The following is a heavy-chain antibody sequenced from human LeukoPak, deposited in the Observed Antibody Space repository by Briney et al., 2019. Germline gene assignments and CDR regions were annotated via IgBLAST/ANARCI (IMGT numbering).Heavy chain of an antibody. CDR2: ISSSGSTI. CDR3: ARDPNGDYIGAFDM. V-gene: IGHV3-48*01. J-gene: IGHJ3*02. D-gene: IGHD4-17*01. CDR1: GFTFSSYS. Sequence: GGSLRLSCAASGFTFSSYSMNWVRQAPGKGLEWVSYISSSGSTIYYADSVKGRFTISRDNSKNTLYLQMNSLRAEDTATYYCARDPNGDYIGAFDMWGQGTMVTVS.